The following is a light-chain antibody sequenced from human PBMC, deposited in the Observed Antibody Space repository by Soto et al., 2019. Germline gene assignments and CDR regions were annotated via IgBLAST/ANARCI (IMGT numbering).Light chain of an antibody. CDR3: QQSYSXPYT. J-gene: IGKJ2*01. Sequence: DIQMTQSPSSLSASVGDRVTITCRASQSISSYLNWYQQKPGKAPKLLIYAASSLKSGVTSRLSGSGSGTDFTLTISSLQPEDFATYYCQQSYSXPYTCGHGTKV. V-gene: IGKV1-39*01. CDR1: QSISSY. CDR2: AAS.